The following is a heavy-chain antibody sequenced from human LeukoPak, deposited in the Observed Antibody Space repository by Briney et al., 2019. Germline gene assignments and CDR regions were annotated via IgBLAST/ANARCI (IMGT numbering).Heavy chain of an antibody. D-gene: IGHD4-17*01. Sequence: ASVKVSCKASGYTFTSYYMHWVRQAPGQGLEWMGIINPSGGRTSYAQKFQGRVTMTRDTSTSTIFMELSSLRSEDTAVYYCARVANYGDYPYYFDYWGQGTLVTVSS. J-gene: IGHJ4*02. CDR1: GYTFTSYY. V-gene: IGHV1-46*01. CDR2: INPSGGRT. CDR3: ARVANYGDYPYYFDY.